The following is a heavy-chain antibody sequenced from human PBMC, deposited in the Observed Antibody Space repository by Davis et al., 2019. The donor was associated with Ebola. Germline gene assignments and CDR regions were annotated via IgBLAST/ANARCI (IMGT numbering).Heavy chain of an antibody. CDR2: IRSKAYGGTT. J-gene: IGHJ4*02. CDR1: KFTLSSYW. V-gene: IGHV3-49*04. Sequence: GESLKISCAASKFTLSSYWMSWVRQAPGKGLEWVGFIRSKAYGGTTEYAASVKGRFTISRDDSKSIAYLQMNSLKTEDTAVYYCTREVGGAADYWGQGTLVTVSS. CDR3: TREVGGAADY. D-gene: IGHD6-19*01.